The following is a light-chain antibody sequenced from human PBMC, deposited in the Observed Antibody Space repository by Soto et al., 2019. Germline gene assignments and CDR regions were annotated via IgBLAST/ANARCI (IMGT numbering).Light chain of an antibody. V-gene: IGKV3-20*01. CDR2: GAS. J-gene: IGKJ5*01. Sequence: EIVLTQSPGTLSLSPGERATLSFRASQSVNSRLAWYQHKPGRAPRLLISGASSRATGIPGRFSGSGSATDFTLTISRLEPEDFALYYCQHYGRSPITFGQGTRLEIK. CDR3: QHYGRSPIT. CDR1: QSVNSR.